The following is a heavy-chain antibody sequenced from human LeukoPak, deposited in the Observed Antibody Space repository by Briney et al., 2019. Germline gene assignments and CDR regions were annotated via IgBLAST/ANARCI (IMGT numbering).Heavy chain of an antibody. CDR1: GFIFSSYN. V-gene: IGHV3-21*03. J-gene: IGHJ3*02. D-gene: IGHD3-22*01. Sequence: GGSLRLSCAASGFIFSSYNMNWVRQAPGKGLEWVSSISSDSNYIFYADSVKGRFTISRDNAKNSLYLQMNSLKTEDTAVYYCTTDLFDSSGYFLDAFDIWGQGTMVTVSS. CDR3: TTDLFDSSGYFLDAFDI. CDR2: ISSDSNYI.